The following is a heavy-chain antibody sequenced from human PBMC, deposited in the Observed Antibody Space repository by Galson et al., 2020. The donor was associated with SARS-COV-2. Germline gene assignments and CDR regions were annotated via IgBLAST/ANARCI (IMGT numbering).Heavy chain of an antibody. V-gene: IGHV3-30*01. CDR2: ISYDGSNK. Sequence: GESLKISCAASGFTFSSYAMHWVRQAPGKGLEWVAVISYDGSNKYYADSVKGRFTISRDNSKNTLYLQMNSLRAEDTAVYYCAREGLNYYDSSGYYSADAFDIWGQGTMVTVSS. CDR1: GFTFSSYA. D-gene: IGHD3-22*01. CDR3: AREGLNYYDSSGYYSADAFDI. J-gene: IGHJ3*02.